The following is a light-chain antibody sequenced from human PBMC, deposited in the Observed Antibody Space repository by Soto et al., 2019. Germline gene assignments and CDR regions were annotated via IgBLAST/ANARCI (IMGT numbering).Light chain of an antibody. Sequence: DIQMTQSPSSLSASVGDRVTITCRASQNIGSYLNWYQQKPGKAPKLLITTASTLQSGVPSRFSGGGSATDFTLTISRLQPEDFAVYYCQQRSNWPLTFGGGTKVEIK. CDR2: TAS. V-gene: IGKV1-39*01. CDR3: QQRSNWPLT. J-gene: IGKJ4*01. CDR1: QNIGSY.